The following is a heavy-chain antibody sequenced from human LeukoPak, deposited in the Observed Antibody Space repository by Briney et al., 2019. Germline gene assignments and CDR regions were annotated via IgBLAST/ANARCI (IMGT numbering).Heavy chain of an antibody. Sequence: SETLSLTCIVSGASISGSGYYWGWIHQPPGKGLEWIGSIYSSGSTYYNASLQSRVTISIETSKNQISLRLNSVTAADTAMYYCAKSGGYGLIDYWGQGTLVTVSS. CDR3: AKSGGYGLIDY. CDR1: GASISGSGYY. V-gene: IGHV4-39*01. J-gene: IGHJ4*02. D-gene: IGHD1-26*01. CDR2: IYSSGST.